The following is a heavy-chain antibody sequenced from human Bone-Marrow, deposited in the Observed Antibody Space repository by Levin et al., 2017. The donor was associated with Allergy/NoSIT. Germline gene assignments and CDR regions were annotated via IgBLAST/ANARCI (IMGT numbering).Heavy chain of an antibody. CDR1: GGSFGGYF. CDR3: VREYYYGSASYVTKPYMDV. V-gene: IGHV4-34*01. CDR2: INHSGST. Sequence: SQTFSLTCAVSGGSFGGYFWTWIRQTPGKGLEWIGEINHSGSTTYNPSLKSRVTMSVDTSKKQFSLNLTSVTAADTAVYYCVREYYYGSASYVTKPYMDVWGKGTTVTVSS. J-gene: IGHJ6*03. D-gene: IGHD3-10*01.